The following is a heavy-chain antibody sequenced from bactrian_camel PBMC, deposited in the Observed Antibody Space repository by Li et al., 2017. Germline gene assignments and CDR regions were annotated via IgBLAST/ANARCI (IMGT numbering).Heavy chain of an antibody. Sequence: HVQLVESGGGSVQAGGSLRLSCAASGYAYSLSCMGWFRQVPGKEREGVASINSIFSTRYAESVKGRFSISRDNAKNQLYLQMNSLNTGDTAMYYRARGIYGTYERCRGTQVTVS. CDR1: GYAYSLSC. D-gene: IGHD3*01. V-gene: IGHV3S68*01. J-gene: IGHJ4*01. CDR2: INSIFST.